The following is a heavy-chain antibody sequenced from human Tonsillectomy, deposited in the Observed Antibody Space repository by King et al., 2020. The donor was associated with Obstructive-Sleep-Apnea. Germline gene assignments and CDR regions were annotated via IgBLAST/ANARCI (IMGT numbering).Heavy chain of an antibody. V-gene: IGHV3-23*04. CDR1: GFTFSSYA. J-gene: IGHJ4*02. CDR3: AKDQGAPGYSYGKANDY. Sequence: VQLVESGGGFVQPGGSLRLSCAASGFTFSSYAMSWVRQAPGKGLEWVSAISGSGGSTYYADSVKGRFTISRDNSKNTLYLQMNSLRAEDTAVYYCAKDQGAPGYSYGKANDYWGQGTLVTVSS. D-gene: IGHD5-18*01. CDR2: ISGSGGST.